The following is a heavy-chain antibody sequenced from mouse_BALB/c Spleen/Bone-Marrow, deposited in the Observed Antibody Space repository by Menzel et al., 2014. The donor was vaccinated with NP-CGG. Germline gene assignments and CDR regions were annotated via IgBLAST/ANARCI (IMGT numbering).Heavy chain of an antibody. V-gene: IGHV1-80*01. CDR3: ASRGDYSYAMDY. Sequence: QVQLQQSGAELVRPGSSVKISCKASGYAFSKNWMNWMKQRPGQGLEWIGQIYPGDGDTDYNGKFKGKATLTADKSSSTAYMQLSSLTSEDSAVYFCASRGDYSYAMDYWGQGTSVTVSS. D-gene: IGHD1-1*01. CDR2: IYPGDGDT. CDR1: GYAFSKNW. J-gene: IGHJ4*01.